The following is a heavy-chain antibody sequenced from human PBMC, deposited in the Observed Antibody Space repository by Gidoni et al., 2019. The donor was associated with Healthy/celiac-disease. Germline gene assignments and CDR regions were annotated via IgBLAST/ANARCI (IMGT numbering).Heavy chain of an antibody. CDR2: ISGSGGST. Sequence: EVQLLESGGGLVQPGGSLRLSCAASVSTFSRYAMSWVRQAPGKGLEWVSAISGSGGSTYYADSVKGRFTISRDNSKNTLYLQMNSLRAEDTAVYYCAKDPYYGDYANWFDPWGQGTLVTVSS. J-gene: IGHJ5*02. CDR1: VSTFSRYA. D-gene: IGHD4-17*01. V-gene: IGHV3-23*01. CDR3: AKDPYYGDYANWFDP.